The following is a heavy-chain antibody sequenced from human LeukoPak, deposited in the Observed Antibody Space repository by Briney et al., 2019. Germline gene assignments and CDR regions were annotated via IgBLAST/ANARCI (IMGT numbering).Heavy chain of an antibody. CDR1: GFTFSSYG. J-gene: IGHJ6*02. Sequence: GWSLRLSCAASGFTFSSYGMHWVRQAPGKGLEWVAVIWYDGSNKYYADSVKGRFTISRDNSKNTLYLQMNSLRAEDTAAYYCARDAGYCSGGSCFYGMDVWGQGTTVTVSS. V-gene: IGHV3-33*01. CDR2: IWYDGSNK. D-gene: IGHD2-15*01. CDR3: ARDAGYCSGGSCFYGMDV.